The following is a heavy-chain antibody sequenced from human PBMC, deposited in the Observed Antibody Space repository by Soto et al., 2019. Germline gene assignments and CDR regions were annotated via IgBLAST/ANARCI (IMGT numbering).Heavy chain of an antibody. J-gene: IGHJ3*02. Sequence: EVQLVESGGGLVQPGGSLRLSCAASGFTFSSYAMHWVRQAPGKGLEYVSAISSNGGSTYYANSVKGRFTISRDNSKNTLYLQMGSLRAEDMAVYYCARDRSSGWYGDAFDIWGQGTMVTVSS. CDR3: ARDRSSGWYGDAFDI. V-gene: IGHV3-64*01. CDR1: GFTFSSYA. CDR2: ISSNGGST. D-gene: IGHD6-19*01.